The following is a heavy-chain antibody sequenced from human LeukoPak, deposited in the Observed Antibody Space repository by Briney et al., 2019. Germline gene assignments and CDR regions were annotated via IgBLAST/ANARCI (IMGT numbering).Heavy chain of an antibody. CDR3: ARDADGNYPDY. CDR2: ITTSSYT. D-gene: IGHD3-22*01. V-gene: IGHV3-11*06. CDR1: GFTSGDYA. J-gene: IGHJ4*02. Sequence: KPGRSLRLSCTTSGFTSGDYAMSWIPQAPGKGLEWASYITTSSYTNYADSVKGRFTISRDNAKNSLYLQMNSLRPEDTAVYYCARDADGNYPDYWGQGTLVTVSS.